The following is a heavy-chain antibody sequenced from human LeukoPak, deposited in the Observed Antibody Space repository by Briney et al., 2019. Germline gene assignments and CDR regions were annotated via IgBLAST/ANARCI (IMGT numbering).Heavy chain of an antibody. D-gene: IGHD1-26*01. J-gene: IGHJ4*02. CDR1: GFTFSSYA. CDR3: AREVGALDY. Sequence: GGSLRLSCAASGFTFSSYAMHWVRQAPGKGLGWVAVISYDGSNKYYADSVKGRFTISRDNSKNTLYLQMNSLRAEDTAVYYCAREVGALDYWGQGTLVTVSS. V-gene: IGHV3-30-3*01. CDR2: ISYDGSNK.